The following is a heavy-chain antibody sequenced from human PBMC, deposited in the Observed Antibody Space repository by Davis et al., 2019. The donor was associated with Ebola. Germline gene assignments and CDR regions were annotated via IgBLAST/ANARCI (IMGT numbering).Heavy chain of an antibody. CDR2: IRSKANSYAT. V-gene: IGHV3-73*01. CDR1: GFTFSGSA. D-gene: IGHD4-17*01. J-gene: IGHJ4*02. Sequence: GGSLRLSCAASGFTFSGSAMHWVRQASGKGLEWVGRIRSKANSYATAYAASVKGRFTISRDDSKNTAYLQMNSLKTEDTAVHYCTRTTVTTGDDYWGQGTLVTVSS. CDR3: TRTTVTTGDDY.